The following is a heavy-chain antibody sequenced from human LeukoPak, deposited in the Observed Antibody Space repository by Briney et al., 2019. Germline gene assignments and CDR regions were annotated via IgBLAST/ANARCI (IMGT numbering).Heavy chain of an antibody. CDR3: VRRRLRGAFDI. D-gene: IGHD5-24*01. V-gene: IGHV4-59*01. CDR2: IYYSGST. CDR1: GGSISSYY. Sequence: SETLSLTCTVSGGSISSYYWSWIRQPPGKGLEWIGYIYYSGSTNYNPSLKSRVTISVDTSKNQFSLKLSSVTAADTAVYYCVRRRLRGAFDIWGQGTMVTVSS. J-gene: IGHJ3*02.